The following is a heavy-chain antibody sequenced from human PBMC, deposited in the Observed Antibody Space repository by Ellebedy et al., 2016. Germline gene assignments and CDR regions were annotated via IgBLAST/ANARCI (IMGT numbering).Heavy chain of an antibody. CDR1: GYSLTELS. V-gene: IGHV1-24*01. CDR2: FDPEDGET. CDR3: ATDHWGIAATGTMY. J-gene: IGHJ4*02. D-gene: IGHD6-13*01. Sequence: ASVKVSCKVSGYSLTELSMHWVRQAPGKGLEWMGGFDPEDGETIYAQKFQGRVTMTEDTSTDTAYMELSSLRSEDTAVYYCATDHWGIAATGTMYWGQGTLVTVSS.